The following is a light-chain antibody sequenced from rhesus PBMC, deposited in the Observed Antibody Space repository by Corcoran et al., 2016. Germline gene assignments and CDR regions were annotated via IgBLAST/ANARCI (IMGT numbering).Light chain of an antibody. CDR2: KAD. V-gene: IGKV1-21*01. CDR3: QQYKRRWT. CDR1: QDISSW. J-gene: IGKJ1*01. Sequence: DIQMTQSPSSLSASAGDTVTITCRASQDISSWLAWYQQKPGKAPKLLIYKADSLERGVPSRFSGSGSGTDFTLTISSLQSGDSASYYCQQYKRRWTFGQGTKVELK.